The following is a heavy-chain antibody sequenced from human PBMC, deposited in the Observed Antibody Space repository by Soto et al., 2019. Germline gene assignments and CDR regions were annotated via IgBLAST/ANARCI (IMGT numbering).Heavy chain of an antibody. V-gene: IGHV4-30-2*01. D-gene: IGHD6-6*01. CDR3: ASLEYSSSGAWFDP. J-gene: IGHJ5*02. Sequence: NPSETLSLTCAVSGGSISSGGYSWSWIRQPPGKGLEWIGYIYHSGSTYYNPSLKSRVTISVDRSKNQFSLKLSSVTAADTAVYYCASLEYSSSGAWFDPWGQGTLVTVSS. CDR2: IYHSGST. CDR1: GGSISSGGYS.